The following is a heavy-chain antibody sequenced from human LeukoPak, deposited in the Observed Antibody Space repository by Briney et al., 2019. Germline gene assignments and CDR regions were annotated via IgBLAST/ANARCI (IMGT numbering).Heavy chain of an antibody. Sequence: ASVKVSCKTSGYPFRNYDINWVRQATGQGLEWMGWINPHGGKTGYAQKFQGRVTMTTDTSANTAYMDLSSLRSEDTAVYYCARLSSHYGDYKVDPWGQGTLVTASS. J-gene: IGHJ5*02. D-gene: IGHD4-17*01. V-gene: IGHV1-8*01. CDR2: INPHGGKT. CDR3: ARLSSHYGDYKVDP. CDR1: GYPFRNYD.